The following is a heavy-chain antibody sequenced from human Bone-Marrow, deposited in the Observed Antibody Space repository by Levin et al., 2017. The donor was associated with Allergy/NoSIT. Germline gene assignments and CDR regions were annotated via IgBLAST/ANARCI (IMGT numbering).Heavy chain of an antibody. CDR3: ARRVSAPGRAWFDP. J-gene: IGHJ5*02. Sequence: ASETLSLTCAVSGAFVTSGHYHWTWIRQLPGRDLELVGYIFSGGATYYHPALESRVTISLDASENQFSLDLTSVTAADTAVYYCARRVSAPGRAWFDPWGQGILVTVSS. CDR1: GAFVTSGHYH. CDR2: IFSGGAT. D-gene: IGHD6-13*01. V-gene: IGHV4-31*11.